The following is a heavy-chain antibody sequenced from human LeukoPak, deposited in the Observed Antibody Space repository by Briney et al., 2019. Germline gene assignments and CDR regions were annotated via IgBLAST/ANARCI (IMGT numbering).Heavy chain of an antibody. D-gene: IGHD7-27*01. J-gene: IGHJ4*02. Sequence: ASVKVSCKASGYTFTSYYMHWVRQAPGQGLEWMGIINPRGGSTSYTQKFQDRVTMTRNTSISTAYMELSSLRSDDTAVYYCARGPPNWGYDYWGPGTLVTVSS. CDR2: INPRGGST. CDR3: ARGPPNWGYDY. CDR1: GYTFTSYY. V-gene: IGHV1-46*01.